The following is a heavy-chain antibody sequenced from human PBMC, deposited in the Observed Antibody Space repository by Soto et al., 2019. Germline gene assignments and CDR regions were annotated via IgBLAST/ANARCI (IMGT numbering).Heavy chain of an antibody. J-gene: IGHJ4*02. D-gene: IGHD6-6*01. CDR2: ISTGSHYK. V-gene: IGHV3-21*01. Sequence: GGSLRLSCAASGFTFSSYNMNWVRQAPGKGLEWVSSISTGSHYKYYADSVRGRFTISRDNAKDSLYLQMNSLRAEDTAVYYCARSFSNSSLPYFDYWGQGTLVTVSS. CDR3: ARSFSNSSLPYFDY. CDR1: GFTFSSYN.